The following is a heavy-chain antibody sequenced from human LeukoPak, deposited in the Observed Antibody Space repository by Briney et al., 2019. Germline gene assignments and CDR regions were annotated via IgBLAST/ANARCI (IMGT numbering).Heavy chain of an antibody. Sequence: GGSLRLSCAASGFTFSSYWMSWVRQAPGKGLEWVANIKEDGSEKYYVDSVKGRFTISRGNAKNSLYLQMNSLRAEDTAIYYCVRDKSGWAGDYWGQGTLVTVSS. CDR3: VRDKSGWAGDY. D-gene: IGHD6-19*01. J-gene: IGHJ4*02. V-gene: IGHV3-7*01. CDR2: IKEDGSEK. CDR1: GFTFSSYW.